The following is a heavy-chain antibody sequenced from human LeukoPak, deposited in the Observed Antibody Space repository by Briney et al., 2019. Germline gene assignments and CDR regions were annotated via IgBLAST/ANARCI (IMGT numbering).Heavy chain of an antibody. Sequence: PSETLSLICSVSGGSISSYYWSWIRQPPGKGLEWIAYIHYSGSTNYNPSLKSRLTISVDTSKNQFSLKLTSVTAADTAVYYCAGHHPRNTVDFWGQGTLVTVSS. V-gene: IGHV4-59*08. CDR1: GGSISSYY. D-gene: IGHD2/OR15-2a*01. CDR3: AGHHPRNTVDF. CDR2: IHYSGST. J-gene: IGHJ4*02.